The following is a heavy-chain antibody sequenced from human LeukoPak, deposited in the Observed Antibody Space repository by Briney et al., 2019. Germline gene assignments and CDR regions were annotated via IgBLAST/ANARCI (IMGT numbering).Heavy chain of an antibody. Sequence: PSGTVPLPCAVSGGSISSSNWWSWVRQPPGKGLEWIGEIYHSGSTNYNPSLRSRITISVDTSKNQFSLRLRSVTAADTAVYYRARHGDSSRGSYFDYLLQGTLPSVSS. CDR1: GGSISSSNW. CDR2: IYHSGST. J-gene: IGHJ4*02. CDR3: ARHGDSSRGSYFDY. D-gene: IGHD6-19*01. V-gene: IGHV4-4*02.